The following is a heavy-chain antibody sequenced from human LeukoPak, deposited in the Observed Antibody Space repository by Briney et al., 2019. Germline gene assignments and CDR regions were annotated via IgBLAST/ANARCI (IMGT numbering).Heavy chain of an antibody. CDR3: ARSPVLDRNDWSFAD. CDR2: SYSGGDT. Sequence: PGGSLRLSCAASGFTVSRNYMSWVRQAPGKGLEWVTVSYSGGDTYYPDSVKGRFTVSRDNPKKTVYLQMNSLRAEDTAVYFCARSPVLDRNDWSFADWGQGTLVTVSS. J-gene: IGHJ4*02. CDR1: GFTVSRNY. D-gene: IGHD1-1*01. V-gene: IGHV3-53*01.